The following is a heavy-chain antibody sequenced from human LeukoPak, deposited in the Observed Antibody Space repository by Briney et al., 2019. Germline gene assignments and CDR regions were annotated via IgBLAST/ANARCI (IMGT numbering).Heavy chain of an antibody. V-gene: IGHV4-59*12. CDR1: GGSISSYY. D-gene: IGHD3-16*01. Sequence: NPSETLSLTCTVSGGSISSYYWSWIRQPPGKGLEWIGYIYYSGSTNYNPSLKSRVTISVDTSKNQFSLKLSSVTAADTAVYYCARVRRFPFGGVGSYYFDYWGQGTLVTVSS. CDR3: ARVRRFPFGGVGSYYFDY. CDR2: IYYSGST. J-gene: IGHJ4*02.